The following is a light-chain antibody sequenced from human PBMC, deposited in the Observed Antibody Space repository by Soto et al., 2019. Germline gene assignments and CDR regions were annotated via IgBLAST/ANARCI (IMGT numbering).Light chain of an antibody. CDR2: GNS. CDR3: HSYDSSLSGSV. Sequence: QNVVTQPPSVSGAPGQRVTISCTGSSSNIGAGYDVHWYQQLPGTAPKLLIYGNSNRPSGVPDRFSGSKSGTSASLAITGLQAEDEADYYCHSYDSSLSGSVFGGGTKLTVL. V-gene: IGLV1-40*01. J-gene: IGLJ3*02. CDR1: SSNIGAGYD.